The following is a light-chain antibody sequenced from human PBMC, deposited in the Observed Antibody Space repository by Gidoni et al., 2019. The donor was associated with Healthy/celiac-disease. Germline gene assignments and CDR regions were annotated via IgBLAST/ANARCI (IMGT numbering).Light chain of an antibody. J-gene: IGKJ2*01. CDR2: DAS. CDR1: QIVSSY. CDR3: QQRSNWPPFT. V-gene: IGKV3-11*01. Sequence: EIVLTQYPATLSCSPGERATLSCRASQIVSSYLAWYQQKPGQAPRLLIYDASNRVTGIPARFSGSGSGTDFTLTISSLEPEDFAVYYCQQRSNWPPFTFGQGSKLEIK.